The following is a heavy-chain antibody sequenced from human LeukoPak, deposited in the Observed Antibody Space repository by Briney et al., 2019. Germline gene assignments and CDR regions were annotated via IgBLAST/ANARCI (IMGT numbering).Heavy chain of an antibody. Sequence: PGGSLRLSCAASGFTFSSYWMHWVRQAPGKGLVWVSRINSDGSSTSYADSVKGRFTISRDNAKNTLYLQMNSLRAEDTAVYYCARDPTVRYFDWLLAGRFDPWGQGTLVTVSS. D-gene: IGHD3-9*01. V-gene: IGHV3-74*01. CDR3: ARDPTVRYFDWLLAGRFDP. CDR2: INSDGSST. CDR1: GFTFSSYW. J-gene: IGHJ5*02.